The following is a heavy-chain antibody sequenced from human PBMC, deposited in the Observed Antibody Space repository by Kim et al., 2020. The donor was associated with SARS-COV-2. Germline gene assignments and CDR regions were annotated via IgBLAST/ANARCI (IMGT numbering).Heavy chain of an antibody. CDR1: GYTFTGYY. D-gene: IGHD6-13*01. Sequence: ASVKVSCKASGYTFTGYYMHWVRQAPGQGLEWMGWINPNSGGTNYAQKFQGRVTMTRDTSISTAYMELSRLRSDDTAVYYCARDSQQLVREYYFDYWGQGTLVTVSS. J-gene: IGHJ4*02. V-gene: IGHV1-2*02. CDR2: INPNSGGT. CDR3: ARDSQQLVREYYFDY.